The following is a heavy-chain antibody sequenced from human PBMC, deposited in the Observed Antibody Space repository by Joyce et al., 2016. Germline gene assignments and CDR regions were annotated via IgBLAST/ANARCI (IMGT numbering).Heavy chain of an antibody. D-gene: IGHD2-2*03. CDR3: STFEENGY. CDR2: IGSSAIDT. J-gene: IGHJ4*01. Sequence: EVQLVESGGGLVKPGGSLSLSCAGSGFTFRSYTMNWVRQATGRGLEWVSSIGSSAIDTYYTESVKGRFIISRDNAKNSLFLQMDYLRAEDTAVYYCSTFEENGYWGQGTLVTVSS. V-gene: IGHV3-21*02. CDR1: GFTFRSYT.